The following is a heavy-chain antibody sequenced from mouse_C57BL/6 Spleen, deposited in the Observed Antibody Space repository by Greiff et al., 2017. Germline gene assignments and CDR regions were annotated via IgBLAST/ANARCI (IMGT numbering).Heavy chain of an antibody. Sequence: VQLQQSGAELARPGASVKLSCKASGYTFTSYGISWVKQSTGQGLEWIGEIYPRSGNTYYNEKFKGKATLTADKSSSTAYMELRSLTSEDSAVYFCARRGDSSDAMDYWGQGTSVTVSS. CDR2: IYPRSGNT. CDR3: ARRGDSSDAMDY. D-gene: IGHD3-2*01. V-gene: IGHV1-81*01. J-gene: IGHJ4*01. CDR1: GYTFTSYG.